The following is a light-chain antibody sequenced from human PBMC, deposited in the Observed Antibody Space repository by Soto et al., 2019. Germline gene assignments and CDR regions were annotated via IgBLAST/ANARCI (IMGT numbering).Light chain of an antibody. V-gene: IGLV1-47*01. CDR1: SSNIGSNY. Sequence: QSVLTQPPSASGTPGQRVTISCSGSSSNIGSNYVYWYQQLPARDPTLLMYRNNKHPSGVPDRFSGSKSGTTSSLAISALLHEDEADYYCAACDDSLSGSYVFGAGTKLTVL. J-gene: IGLJ1*01. CDR2: RNN. CDR3: AACDDSLSGSYV.